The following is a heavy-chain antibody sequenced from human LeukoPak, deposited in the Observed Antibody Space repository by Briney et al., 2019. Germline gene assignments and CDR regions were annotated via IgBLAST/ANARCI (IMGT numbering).Heavy chain of an antibody. CDR2: ISGSSSYI. V-gene: IGHV3-21*01. CDR3: SASADH. D-gene: IGHD3-3*01. Sequence: GGSLRLSCAACGFTFNGYNLNWVRQGPGKGLEWVSSISGSSSYIYYADSVKGRFTISRDNANNSLYLQMNSLRVEDTAVYYCSASADHWGQGTLVSVSS. J-gene: IGHJ4*02. CDR1: GFTFNGYN.